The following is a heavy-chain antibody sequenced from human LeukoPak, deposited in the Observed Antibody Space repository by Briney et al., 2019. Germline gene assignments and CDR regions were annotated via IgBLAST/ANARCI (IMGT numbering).Heavy chain of an antibody. D-gene: IGHD2-2*01. CDR2: IYYSGST. CDR1: GGSIRTSGYY. Sequence: SETLSLTCTVSGGSIRTSGYYWSWIRQPPGKGLEWIGYIYYSGSTNYNPSLKSRVTISVDTSKNQFSLKLSSVTAADTAVYYCARRGLPAATGPLDYWGQGTLVTVSS. CDR3: ARRGLPAATGPLDY. V-gene: IGHV4-61*05. J-gene: IGHJ4*02.